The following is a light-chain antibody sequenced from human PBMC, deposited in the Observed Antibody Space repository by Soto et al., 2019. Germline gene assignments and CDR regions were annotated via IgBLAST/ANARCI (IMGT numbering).Light chain of an antibody. V-gene: IGKV1-5*01. Sequence: DIQMTHSPSTLSASVGDRVTITCRASESISTWLAWYQQKQGKAPKLLMHGASRLESGVPSRFSGSGSGTEFTLTISSLLPDDFATYYCQQYKTYWTFGQGTKVDIK. CDR2: GAS. J-gene: IGKJ1*01. CDR1: ESISTW. CDR3: QQYKTYWT.